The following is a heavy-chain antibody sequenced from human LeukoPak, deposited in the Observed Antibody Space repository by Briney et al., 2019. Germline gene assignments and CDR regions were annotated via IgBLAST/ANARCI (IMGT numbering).Heavy chain of an antibody. CDR2: ISYDGSNK. CDR1: GFTFSSYA. CDR3: ARGVGARSYFDY. V-gene: IGHV3-30-3*01. J-gene: IGHJ4*02. Sequence: GGSLRLSCAASGFTFSSYAMHWVRQAPGKGLEWVAVISYDGSNKYYADSVKGRFTIPRDNSKNTLYLQMNSLRAEDTAVYYCARGVGARSYFDYWGQGTLVTVSS. D-gene: IGHD1-26*01.